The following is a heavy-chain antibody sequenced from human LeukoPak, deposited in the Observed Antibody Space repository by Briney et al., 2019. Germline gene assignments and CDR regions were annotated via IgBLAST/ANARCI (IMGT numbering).Heavy chain of an antibody. J-gene: IGHJ4*02. Sequence: ASVKVSCKASGGTFSSYAISWVRQAPGQGLEWMGGTIPIFGTANYAQKFQGRVTITADKSTSTAYMELSSLRSEDTAVYYCARSPNYYDSSGLFAYWGQGTLVTVSS. CDR3: ARSPNYYDSSGLFAY. CDR1: GGTFSSYA. V-gene: IGHV1-69*06. CDR2: TIPIFGTA. D-gene: IGHD3-22*01.